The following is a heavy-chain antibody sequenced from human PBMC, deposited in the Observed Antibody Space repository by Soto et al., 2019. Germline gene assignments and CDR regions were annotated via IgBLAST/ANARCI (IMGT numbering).Heavy chain of an antibody. D-gene: IGHD3-10*01. V-gene: IGHV4-34*01. CDR2: INHSGST. J-gene: IGHJ6*02. Sequence: SETLSLTCAVYGGSFSGYYWSWIRQPPGKGLEWIGEINHSGSTNYNPSLKSRVTISVDTSKNQFSLKLSSVTAADTAVYYCARARNYYGSGSYRGMDYYGMDVWGQGTTVTVSS. CDR1: GGSFSGYY. CDR3: ARARNYYGSGSYRGMDYYGMDV.